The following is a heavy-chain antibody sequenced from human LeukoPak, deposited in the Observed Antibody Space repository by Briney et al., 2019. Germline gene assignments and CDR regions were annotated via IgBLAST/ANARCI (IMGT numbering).Heavy chain of an antibody. V-gene: IGHV4-61*05. CDR2: IYYSGST. CDR3: ASYRGGSYQTIDY. D-gene: IGHD1-26*01. Sequence: PSETLSLTCTVSGGSISSSSYYWGWIRQPPGKGLEWIGYIYYSGSTNYNPSLKSRVTISVDTSKNQFSLKLSSVTAADTAVYYCASYRGGSYQTIDYWGQGTLVTVSS. J-gene: IGHJ4*02. CDR1: GGSISSSSYY.